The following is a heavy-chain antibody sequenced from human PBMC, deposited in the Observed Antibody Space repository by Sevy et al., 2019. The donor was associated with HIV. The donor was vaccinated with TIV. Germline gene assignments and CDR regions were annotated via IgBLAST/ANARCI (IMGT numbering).Heavy chain of an antibody. CDR2: ITNAGGST. CDR1: GFPFSSYA. CDR3: AKESYSNWFDP. Sequence: GGSLRLSCAASGFPFSSYAMSWVRLAPGKGLEWVSTITNAGGSTYYADSVKGRFTISRDNSRNTLYLQMNSLRADDTAIYYCAKESYSNWFDPWGQGTLVTVSS. D-gene: IGHD4-4*01. J-gene: IGHJ5*02. V-gene: IGHV3-23*01.